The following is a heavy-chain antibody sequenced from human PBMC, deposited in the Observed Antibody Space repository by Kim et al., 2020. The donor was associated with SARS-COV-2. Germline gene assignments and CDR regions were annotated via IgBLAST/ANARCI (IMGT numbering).Heavy chain of an antibody. V-gene: IGHV3-30*04. D-gene: IGHD3-3*01. CDR1: GFTFSSYA. Sequence: GGSLRLSCAASGFTFSSYAMHWVRQAPGKGLEWVAVISYDGSNKYYADSVKGRFTISRDNSKNTLYLQMNSLRAEDTAVYYCARGNIERLLTLDYWGQGTLVTVSS. J-gene: IGHJ4*02. CDR2: ISYDGSNK. CDR3: ARGNIERLLTLDY.